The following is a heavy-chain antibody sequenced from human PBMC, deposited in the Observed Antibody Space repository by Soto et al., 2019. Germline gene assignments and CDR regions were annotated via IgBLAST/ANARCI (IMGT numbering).Heavy chain of an antibody. CDR1: GYTFTSYG. CDR3: ARAGYSGYDFEALGY. J-gene: IGHJ4*02. V-gene: IGHV1-18*01. CDR2: ISAYNGNT. D-gene: IGHD5-12*01. Sequence: ASVKVSCKASGYTFTSYGISWVRQAPGQGLEWMGWISAYNGNTNYAQKLQGRVTMTTDTSTSTAYMELRSLRSDDTAVYYCARAGYSGYDFEALGYWGQGTLVTVSS.